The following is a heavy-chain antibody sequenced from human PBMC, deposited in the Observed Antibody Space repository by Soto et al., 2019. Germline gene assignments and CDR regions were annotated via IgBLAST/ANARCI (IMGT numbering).Heavy chain of an antibody. D-gene: IGHD3-10*01. Sequence: EVQLVESGGGLIQPGGSLRLSCAVSGFTVSNNYMSWVRQAPGKGLEGVSVIYSGGYTAYGDSVKGRFTISRDNSKNTLILQKKTRGAAAPAVYYWGTPPGGGGYWGQGTLVTVSS. CDR3: GTPPGGGGY. CDR1: GFTVSNNY. V-gene: IGHV3-53*01. CDR2: IYSGGYT. J-gene: IGHJ4*02.